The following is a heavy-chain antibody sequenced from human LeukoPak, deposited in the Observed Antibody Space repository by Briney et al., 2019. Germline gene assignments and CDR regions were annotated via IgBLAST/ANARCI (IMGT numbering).Heavy chain of an antibody. CDR1: GGSISSYF. Sequence: SETLSLTCTVSGGSISSYFWSWIRQPPGKGLEWIGYIYDSGSTNYNPSLKSRVSISVDTSKNRFSLKLSSVTAADTAVYYCAREAYCGGDCYSGFDYWGQGTLVTVSS. D-gene: IGHD2-21*02. J-gene: IGHJ4*02. CDR3: AREAYCGGDCYSGFDY. CDR2: IYDSGST. V-gene: IGHV4-59*01.